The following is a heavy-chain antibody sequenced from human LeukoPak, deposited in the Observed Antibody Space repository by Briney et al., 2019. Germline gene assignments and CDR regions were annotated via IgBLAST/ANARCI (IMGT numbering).Heavy chain of an antibody. CDR2: ISGSGGST. CDR3: ARDVTGPVDY. V-gene: IGHV3-23*01. D-gene: IGHD3-16*01. Sequence: GGSQRLSCAASGFTFSSYAMRWVRQPPGEGLEWVSAISGSGGSTYYADSVKGRFTIARDNSKNTLYLQMSSLRAEATVAYYGARDVTGPVDYWGQRTLGTVSS. CDR1: GFTFSSYA. J-gene: IGHJ4*02.